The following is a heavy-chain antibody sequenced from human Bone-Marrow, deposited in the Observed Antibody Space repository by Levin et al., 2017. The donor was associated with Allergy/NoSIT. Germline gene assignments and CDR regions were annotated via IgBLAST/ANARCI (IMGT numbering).Heavy chain of an antibody. CDR2: ISHHGATT. J-gene: IGHJ4*02. V-gene: IGHV3-23*01. D-gene: IGHD3-10*01. CDR3: ARVSYYGSENYYEYYFDA. Sequence: GGSLRLSCTASGFTFSSYDMSWVRQAPGKGLEWVSSISHHGATTYYADSVKGRFTVSRDNSKNTVYLQMNSLRAEDTAVYYCARVSYYGSENYYEYYFDAWGQGTLVTVS. CDR1: GFTFSSYD.